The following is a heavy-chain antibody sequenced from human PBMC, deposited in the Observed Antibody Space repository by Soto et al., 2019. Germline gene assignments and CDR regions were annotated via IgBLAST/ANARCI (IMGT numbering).Heavy chain of an antibody. CDR1: GFTFSTYT. CDR2: INGRINYK. D-gene: IGHD1-26*01. Sequence: EVQVVESGGGLVKPGGSLRLSCASSGFTFSTYTMNWVRQAPGKGLEWVSSINGRINYKYYTDSLKGRFTISRDNAKNTLSLQMNRLRAEATAVYYCAREDGIVGGTSAFDYWGRGTLVSVSS. J-gene: IGHJ4*02. CDR3: AREDGIVGGTSAFDY. V-gene: IGHV3-21*01.